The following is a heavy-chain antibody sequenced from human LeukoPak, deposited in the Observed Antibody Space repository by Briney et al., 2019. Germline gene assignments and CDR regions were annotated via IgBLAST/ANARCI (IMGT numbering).Heavy chain of an antibody. CDR1: GFTFSSYA. CDR3: AKDQGGGRWGITMVRGVRSFRGMDV. CDR2: ISGSGGST. D-gene: IGHD3-10*01. J-gene: IGHJ6*02. Sequence: PGGSLRLSCAASGFTFSSYAMSWVRQAPGKGLEWVSAISGSGGSTYYADSVKGRFTISRDNSKNTLYLQMNSLRAEDTAVYYCAKDQGGGRWGITMVRGVRSFRGMDVWGQGTTVTVSS. V-gene: IGHV3-23*01.